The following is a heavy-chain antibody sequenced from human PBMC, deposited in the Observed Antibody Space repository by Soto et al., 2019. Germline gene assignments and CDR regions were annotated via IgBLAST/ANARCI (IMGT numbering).Heavy chain of an antibody. D-gene: IGHD3-22*01. CDR3: ARDDSSGYFYFDY. CDR1: CGSISSGDYY. CDR2: IYYSGST. V-gene: IGHV4-30-4*01. Sequence: SETLSLTCTVSCGSISSGDYYWSWIRQPPGKGLEWIGYIYYSGSTYYNPSLKSRVTISVDTSKNQFSLKLSSVTAADTAVYCCARDDSSGYFYFDYWGQGTLVTVSS. J-gene: IGHJ4*02.